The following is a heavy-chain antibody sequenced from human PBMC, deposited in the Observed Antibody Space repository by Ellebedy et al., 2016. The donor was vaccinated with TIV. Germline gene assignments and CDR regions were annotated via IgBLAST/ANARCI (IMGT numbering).Heavy chain of an antibody. CDR1: GYTFASDGVSYG. CDR2: ISTYNGNP. J-gene: IGHJ4*02. Sequence: AASVKVSCKASGYTFASDGVSYGITWVRQAPGQGLEWMGWISTYNGNPKYAQKFQGRVTLSTDTSTNTAYMELRSLRSDDTAVFYCARGRGTVPIDYWGQGTLVIVSS. V-gene: IGHV1-18*01. CDR3: ARGRGTVPIDY. D-gene: IGHD4-17*01.